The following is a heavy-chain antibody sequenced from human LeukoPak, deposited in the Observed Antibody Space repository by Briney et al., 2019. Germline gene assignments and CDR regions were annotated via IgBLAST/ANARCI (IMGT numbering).Heavy chain of an antibody. CDR3: ARALPSSSGGSDAFDI. CDR2: ISYDGSNK. V-gene: IGHV3-30*03. D-gene: IGHD6-6*01. Sequence: PGRSLRLSCAASGFTFDDYAMHWVRQAPGKGLEWVAVISYDGSNKYYADSVKGRFTISRDNSKNTLYLQMNSLRAEDTAVYYCARALPSSSGGSDAFDIWGQGTMVTVSS. J-gene: IGHJ3*02. CDR1: GFTFDDYA.